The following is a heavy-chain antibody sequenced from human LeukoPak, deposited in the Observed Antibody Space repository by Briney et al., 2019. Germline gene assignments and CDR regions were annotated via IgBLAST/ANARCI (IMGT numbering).Heavy chain of an antibody. J-gene: IGHJ6*03. CDR1: GFTFSSYW. CDR3: ARFAAGGSYYYYMDV. D-gene: IGHD6-25*01. Sequence: GGSLRLSCVASGFTFSSYWMSWVRQAPGKGLEWVSYVSGQSYNIYYADSVKGRFTISRDNAKKSLYLQMNNLRAEDTAVYYCARFAAGGSYYYYMDVWGKGTTVTVSS. CDR2: VSGQSYNI. V-gene: IGHV3-48*04.